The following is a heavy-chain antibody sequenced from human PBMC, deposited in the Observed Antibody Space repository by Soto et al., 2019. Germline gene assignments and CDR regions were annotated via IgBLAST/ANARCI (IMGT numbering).Heavy chain of an antibody. CDR1: SGSISTYY. V-gene: IGHV4-59*01. CDR2: IYYTGST. Sequence: SETLSLTCTVSSGSISTYYWSWIRQPPGKGLEWIGYIYYTGSTNYNPSLKTRVTISMDTSKNQFSLNLSSVTAADTAVYYCARGPVVVPDAMRSYYFDYWGQGTLVTVSS. J-gene: IGHJ4*02. D-gene: IGHD2-2*01. CDR3: ARGPVVVPDAMRSYYFDY.